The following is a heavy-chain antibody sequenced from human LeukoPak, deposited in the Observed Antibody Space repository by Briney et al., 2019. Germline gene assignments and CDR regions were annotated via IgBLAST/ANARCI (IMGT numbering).Heavy chain of an antibody. V-gene: IGHV3-23*01. Sequence: GGSLRLSCAASGFTFSSYAMSWVRQAPGKWLEWVSAISGSGGSTYYADSVKGRFTISRDNSKNTLYLQMNSLRAEDTAVYYCAKTHNGDGYNYQNAFDIWGQGTMVTVSS. CDR3: AKTHNGDGYNYQNAFDI. CDR2: ISGSGGST. D-gene: IGHD5-24*01. J-gene: IGHJ3*02. CDR1: GFTFSSYA.